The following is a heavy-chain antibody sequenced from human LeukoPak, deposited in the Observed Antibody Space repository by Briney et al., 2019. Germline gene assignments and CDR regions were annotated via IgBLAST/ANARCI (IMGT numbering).Heavy chain of an antibody. V-gene: IGHV3-15*01. J-gene: IGHJ4*01. CDR1: GFTFSSYW. CDR2: VKSKSDGGTT. CDR3: TTDNPGDY. Sequence: GGSLRLSCAASGFTFSSYWMSWVRQAPGKGLEWIGRVKSKSDGGTTHYAAHVTGRFSISRDDSRNVLFLQMNSLKTEDTAFYYCTTDNPGDYWGQGTLVTVSS.